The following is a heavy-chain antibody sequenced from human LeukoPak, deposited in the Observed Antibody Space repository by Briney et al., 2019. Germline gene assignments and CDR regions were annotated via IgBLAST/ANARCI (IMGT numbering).Heavy chain of an antibody. V-gene: IGHV3-48*03. D-gene: IGHD1-20*01. CDR2: ISSGGNNI. CDR1: GFTFSSYE. J-gene: IGHJ6*03. Sequence: PGGSLRLSCAASGFTFSSYEMNWVLQAPGKGLEWVSCISSGGNNIYYADSVKGRFTISRDNAKNSLYLQMSSLGAEDTAVYYCARVPPITGSFYYYMDVLRKGTTVTDS. CDR3: ARVPPITGSFYYYMDV.